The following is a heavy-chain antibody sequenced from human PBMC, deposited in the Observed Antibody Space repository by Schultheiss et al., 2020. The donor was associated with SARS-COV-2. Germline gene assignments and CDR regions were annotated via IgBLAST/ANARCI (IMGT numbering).Heavy chain of an antibody. CDR1: GYSFTNYW. V-gene: IGHV5-51*01. Sequence: GESLKISCKGSGYSFTNYWIGWVRQMPGKGLEWMGVIYPGDSDSRYSPSFQGQVTISADKSISTAYLQWSSLKASDTAMYYCARLHPGQYYDFWSGYLDYWGQGTLVTVSS. J-gene: IGHJ4*02. CDR2: IYPGDSDS. D-gene: IGHD3-3*01. CDR3: ARLHPGQYYDFWSGYLDY.